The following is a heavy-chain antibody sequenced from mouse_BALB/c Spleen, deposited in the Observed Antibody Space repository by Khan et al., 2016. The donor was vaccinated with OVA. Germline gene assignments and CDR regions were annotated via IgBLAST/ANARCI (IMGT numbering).Heavy chain of an antibody. Sequence: VKLVESGAELARPGASVKLSCKASGYTFTDYNINWVKQRTGQGLEWIGEIYPGSGNTYYNEKFKGKATLTADKSSSTAYMQLSSLTSEDSAVYVCAREWGAWFPYWGQGTLVTVSA. V-gene: IGHV1-77*01. CDR1: GYTFTDYN. J-gene: IGHJ3*01. CDR3: AREWGAWFPY. CDR2: IYPGSGNT.